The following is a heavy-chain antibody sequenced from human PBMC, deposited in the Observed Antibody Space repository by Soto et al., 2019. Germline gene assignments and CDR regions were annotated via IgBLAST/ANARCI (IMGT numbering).Heavy chain of an antibody. CDR3: ARDRGEIKGYCSGGSCPNGAFDI. CDR2: IIPIFGTA. CDR1: GGTFSSYA. J-gene: IGHJ3*02. Sequence: SVKVSCKASGGTFSSYAISWVRQAPGQGLEWMGGIIPIFGTANYAQKFQGRVTITADESTSTAYMELSSLRSEDTAVYYCARDRGEIKGYCSGGSCPNGAFDIWGQGTMVTVS. V-gene: IGHV1-69*13. D-gene: IGHD2-15*01.